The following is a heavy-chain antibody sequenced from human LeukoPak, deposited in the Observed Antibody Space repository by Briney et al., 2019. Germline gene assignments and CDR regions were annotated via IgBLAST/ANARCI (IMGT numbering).Heavy chain of an antibody. CDR2: FAVGSGNT. CDR1: GFTFTSSA. J-gene: IGHJ6*03. V-gene: IGHV1-58*01. CDR3: ARGRVAGKAAALPYYYYYYYMDV. Sequence: SVKVSCKASGFTFTSSAVQWVRQARGQRLEWIGWFAVGSGNTTYAQKFQGRVTITRNTSISTAYMELSSLRSEDTAVYYCARGRVAGKAAALPYYYYYYYMDVWGKGTTVTVSS. D-gene: IGHD6-13*01.